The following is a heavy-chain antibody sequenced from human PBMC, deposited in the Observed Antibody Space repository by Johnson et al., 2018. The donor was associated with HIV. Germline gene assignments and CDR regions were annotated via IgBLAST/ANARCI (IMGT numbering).Heavy chain of an antibody. CDR1: GFTFNNYW. V-gene: IGHV3-7*01. CDR3: ARGREDF. CDR2: IKEDGREK. Sequence: VQLVESGGGLVQPGGSLRLSCAASGFTFNNYWMSWVRQAPGKGLEWVANIKEDGREKYYVDSVKGRFTISRDNAKNSLYLRMNSLRVDDTAVYYCARGREDFWGQGTMVTVSP. D-gene: IGHD1-26*01. J-gene: IGHJ3*01.